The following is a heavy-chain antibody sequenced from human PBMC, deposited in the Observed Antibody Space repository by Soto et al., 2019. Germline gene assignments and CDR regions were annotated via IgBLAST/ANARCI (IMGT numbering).Heavy chain of an antibody. Sequence: ASEKVSCKASGYRFNNYPIHWVRQAPGQSLEWMGWINPGNGNTIYSQKFQGRVTITRDTSASTAYMELSSLTSEDTAIYYFGRDMGCAAGMVVWGQGTTVTVSS. CDR3: GRDMGCAAGMVV. V-gene: IGHV1-3*01. CDR1: GYRFNNYP. J-gene: IGHJ6*02. D-gene: IGHD3-10*01. CDR2: INPGNGNT.